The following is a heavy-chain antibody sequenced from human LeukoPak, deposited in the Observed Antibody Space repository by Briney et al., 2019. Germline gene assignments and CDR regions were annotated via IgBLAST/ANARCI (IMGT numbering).Heavy chain of an antibody. J-gene: IGHJ6*03. CDR3: CFGVVIGRRIYYYYYYMDV. CDR2: IIPIFGTA. CDR1: GGTFSSYA. D-gene: IGHD3-3*01. V-gene: IGHV1-69*05. Sequence: SVKVSCKASGGTFSSYAISWVRQAPGQGLEWMGGIIPIFGTANYAQKFQGRVTITTDESMSTAYMELSSLRSEDTAVYYCCFGVVIGRRIYYYYYYMDVWGKGTTVTVSS.